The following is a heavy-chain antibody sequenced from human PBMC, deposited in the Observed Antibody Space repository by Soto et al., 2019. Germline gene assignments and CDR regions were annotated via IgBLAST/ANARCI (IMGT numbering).Heavy chain of an antibody. CDR1: GFTFSSYS. D-gene: IGHD1-26*01. CDR3: ARGLRWELLGWFDP. CDR2: ISSSSSYI. J-gene: IGHJ5*02. V-gene: IGHV3-21*01. Sequence: PGGSLRLSCAASGFTFSSYSMNWVRQAPGKGLEWVSSISSSSSYIYYADSVKGRFTISRDNAKNSLYLQMNSLRAEDTAVYYCARGLRWELLGWFDPWGQGTLVTVSS.